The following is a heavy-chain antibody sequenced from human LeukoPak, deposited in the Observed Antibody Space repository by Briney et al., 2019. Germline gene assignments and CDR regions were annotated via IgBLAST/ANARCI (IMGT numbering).Heavy chain of an antibody. D-gene: IGHD6-6*01. CDR1: GYTFTGYN. CDR2: INPDSGYT. J-gene: IGHJ4*02. V-gene: IGHV1-2*02. CDR3: ARKRTAAPLDY. Sequence: GASVKVSCKPSGYTFTGYNIHWVRQAPGQGPEWMGWINPDSGYTNYAHRFQGRVTMTRDTSISTAYMELSSLRPDDTAVYYCARKRTAAPLDYWGQGTLVTVSS.